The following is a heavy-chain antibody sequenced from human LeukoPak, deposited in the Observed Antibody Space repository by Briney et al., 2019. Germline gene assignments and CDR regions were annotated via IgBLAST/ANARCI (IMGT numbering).Heavy chain of an antibody. V-gene: IGHV3-53*05. D-gene: IGHD5-24*01. J-gene: IGHJ4*02. Sequence: GGSLRLSCAASGFTVSSNYMTWVREAPGKGLEWVSVMYSGGSTFYADSVQGRFTISRDSYKNTLYLQMNSLRAEDTAVYYCAKAGMATYFEREDYWGQGTLVTVSS. CDR1: GFTVSSNY. CDR2: MYSGGST. CDR3: AKAGMATYFEREDY.